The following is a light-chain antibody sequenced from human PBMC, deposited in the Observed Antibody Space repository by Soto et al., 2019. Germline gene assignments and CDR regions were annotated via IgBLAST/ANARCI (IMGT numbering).Light chain of an antibody. CDR3: QRYYDSLWT. J-gene: IGKJ1*01. V-gene: IGKV3-20*01. Sequence: EIVLRQSPGTLALSPGERATLSCRASQSVNSTSLAWYQQKPGQAPRLLIHGASSRATGIPDRFSGSGSGTDFTLTISRLEPEDFAVYFCQRYYDSLWTFGQGTKVDI. CDR2: GAS. CDR1: QSVNSTS.